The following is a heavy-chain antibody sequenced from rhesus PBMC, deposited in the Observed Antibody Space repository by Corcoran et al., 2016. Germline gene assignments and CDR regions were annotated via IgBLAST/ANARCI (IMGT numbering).Heavy chain of an antibody. V-gene: IGHV4-173*01. Sequence: QLQLQESGPGLVKPSETLSLTCAVSGGSISSNWWSWIRQPPGKGLEWIGRISGSGGSTSYNPSLKSRVTISTDTSKNQLSLKLISVTAADTAVYYCARALYGSNSEFDYWGQGVLVTVSS. D-gene: IGHD4-29*01. J-gene: IGHJ4*01. CDR1: GGSISSNW. CDR2: ISGSGGST. CDR3: ARALYGSNSEFDY.